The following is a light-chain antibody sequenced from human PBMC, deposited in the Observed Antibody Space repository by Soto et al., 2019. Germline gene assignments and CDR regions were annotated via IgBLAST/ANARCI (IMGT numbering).Light chain of an antibody. Sequence: EIVLTQSPGTLSLSPGERATLSCRASQSVSRSYIAWYQQKPGQAPRLLISAASSRATDIPDRFRGSGAGTDFTLTISGLEAEDVAVYYCQQYGSSPVTFGQVTRLEI. J-gene: IGKJ5*01. CDR1: QSVSRSY. CDR2: AAS. V-gene: IGKV3-20*01. CDR3: QQYGSSPVT.